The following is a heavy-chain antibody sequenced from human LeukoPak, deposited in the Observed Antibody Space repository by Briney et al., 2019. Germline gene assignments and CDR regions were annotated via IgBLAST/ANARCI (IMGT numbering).Heavy chain of an antibody. J-gene: IGHJ1*01. CDR2: IFSEGNT. V-gene: IGHV3-53*01. CDR1: GFTLSIYY. D-gene: IGHD3-16*02. Sequence: GGSLRLSCAASGFTLSIYYMSCVRHAPGKGLEWVSVIFSEGNTFFIYSVKGRFTVSRENSKSPLYLQLNSLRAEDAAVYYCLGERTLITFGGVIVDSSDTEHFQHWGQGTMVTVSS. CDR3: LGERTLITFGGVIVDSSDTEHFQH.